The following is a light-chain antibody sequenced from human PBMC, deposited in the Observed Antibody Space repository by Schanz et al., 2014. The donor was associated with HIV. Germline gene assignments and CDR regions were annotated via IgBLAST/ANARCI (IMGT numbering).Light chain of an antibody. J-gene: IGLJ1*01. Sequence: QSALTQPPSASGSPGQSVTISCTGTSSDVGGYNYVSWYQQYPGNAPKLMIYEVSDRPSGVPVRFFGSKSGNTASLTISGLQTEDEADYYCSSYTSGSTYVFGTGTKLTVL. CDR3: SSYTSGSTYV. CDR1: SSDVGGYNY. CDR2: EVS. V-gene: IGLV2-18*02.